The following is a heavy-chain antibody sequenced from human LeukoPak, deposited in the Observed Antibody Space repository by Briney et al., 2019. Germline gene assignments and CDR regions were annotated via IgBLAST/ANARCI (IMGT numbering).Heavy chain of an antibody. Sequence: GGSLRLSCVASGFTVSSNHMSWVRQAPGKGLEWVSVISGGGGSTYYADSVKGRFTISRDNSKNTVFLQMNSLRAEDTAVYYCAKRVPYITSWYYFDSWGQGTLVIVSS. D-gene: IGHD6-13*01. J-gene: IGHJ4*02. V-gene: IGHV3-23*01. CDR2: ISGGGGST. CDR1: GFTVSSNH. CDR3: AKRVPYITSWYYFDS.